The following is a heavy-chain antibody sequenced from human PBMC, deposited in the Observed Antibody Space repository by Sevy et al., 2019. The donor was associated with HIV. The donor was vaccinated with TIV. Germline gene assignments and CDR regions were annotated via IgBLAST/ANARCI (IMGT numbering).Heavy chain of an antibody. CDR2: ISFDATNK. CDR1: GFTFNRYS. J-gene: IGHJ4*02. Sequence: GGSLRLSCAASGFTFNRYSMHWVRQAPGKGLEWVATISFDATNKHYPDSVKGRFTSSRDNFQNSLFLQMDSLRPEDTAVYYCASLYNGFDYWGQGTLVTVSS. CDR3: ASLYNGFDY. V-gene: IGHV3-30-3*01. D-gene: IGHD1-20*01.